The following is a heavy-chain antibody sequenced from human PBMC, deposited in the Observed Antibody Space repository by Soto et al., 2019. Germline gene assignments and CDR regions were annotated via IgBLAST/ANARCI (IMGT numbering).Heavy chain of an antibody. J-gene: IGHJ5*02. V-gene: IGHV4-4*02. CDR2: VHHSGST. CDR3: AKHPGDP. D-gene: IGHD7-27*01. Sequence: QVQLQESGPGLVKPSGTLSLTCAVSGASISSSNWWSWVRQPPGKGLEWIGEVHHSGSTNYNPSPNXRIXISIDKSKNQFSLNLSSVTAADTAVYYCAKHPGDPWGQGTLVTVSS. CDR1: GASISSSNW.